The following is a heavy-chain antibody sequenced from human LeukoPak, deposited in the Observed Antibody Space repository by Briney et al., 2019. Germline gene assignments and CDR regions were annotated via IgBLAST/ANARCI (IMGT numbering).Heavy chain of an antibody. CDR1: GGSFSGYY. CDR2: INHSGST. J-gene: IGHJ6*03. V-gene: IGHV4-34*01. CDR3: ARGAGYCSSTSCYATYYYYYMDV. D-gene: IGHD2-2*01. Sequence: PSETLSLTCAVYGGSFSGYYWSWIRQPPGKGLEWIGEINHSGSTNYNPSLKSRVTTSVDTSKNQFSLKLSSVTAADTAVYYCARGAGYCSSTSCYATYYYYYMDVWGKGTTVTVSS.